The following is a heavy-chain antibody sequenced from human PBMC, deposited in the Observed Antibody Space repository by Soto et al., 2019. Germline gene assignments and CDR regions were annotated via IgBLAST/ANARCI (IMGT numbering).Heavy chain of an antibody. Sequence: QVQLVQSGAEVKKPGASVKVSCKASGYTFSSYFISWVRQAPGQGLEWMGWISAYNGNTNYAQNLQGRVTMTTDTSTSTDYMELRSLRADDTAVYYCARDLPPVDYWGQGTLVTVSS. J-gene: IGHJ4*02. CDR2: ISAYNGNT. V-gene: IGHV1-18*01. CDR3: ARDLPPVDY. CDR1: GYTFSSYF.